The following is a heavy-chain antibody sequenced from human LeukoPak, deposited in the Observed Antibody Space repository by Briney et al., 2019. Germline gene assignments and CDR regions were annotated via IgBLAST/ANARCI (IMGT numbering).Heavy chain of an antibody. CDR3: ARVVRMDSSGYYRPDAGYYYMDV. D-gene: IGHD3-22*01. J-gene: IGHJ6*03. V-gene: IGHV3-21*01. CDR1: GFTFSSYS. CDR2: ISSSSSYI. Sequence: PGGSLRLSCAASGFTFSSYSMNWVRQAPGKGLEWVSSISSSSSYIYYADSVKGRFTISRDNAKNSLYLQMNSLRAEDTAVYYCARVVRMDSSGYYRPDAGYYYMDVWAKGPRSPSP.